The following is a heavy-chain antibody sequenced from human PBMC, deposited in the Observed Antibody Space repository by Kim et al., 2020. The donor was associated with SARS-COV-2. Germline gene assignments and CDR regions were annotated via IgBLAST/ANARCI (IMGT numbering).Heavy chain of an antibody. D-gene: IGHD3-10*01. CDR1: GGSFSGYY. CDR3: ARVRGYSSGSLNWFDP. Sequence: SETLSLTCAVYGGSFSGYYWSWIRQPPGKGLEWIGEINHSGSTNYNPSLKSRVTISVDTSKNQFSLKLSSVTAADTAVYYCARVRGYSSGSLNWFDPWGQGTLVTVSS. J-gene: IGHJ5*02. CDR2: INHSGST. V-gene: IGHV4-34*01.